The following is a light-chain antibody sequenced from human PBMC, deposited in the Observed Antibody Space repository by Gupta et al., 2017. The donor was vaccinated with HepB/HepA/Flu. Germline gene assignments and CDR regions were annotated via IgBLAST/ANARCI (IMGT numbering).Light chain of an antibody. V-gene: IGKV1-39*01. J-gene: IGKJ4*01. CDR3: QQSYSTPP. CDR2: EAS. Sequence: DIQMTQSPSSLSASVGDRVTISCRTSQSISNYLNWYQQNPGKAPQLLIYEASKGQRGVPSRFSGSGSGTDFTLTISGRQHEDFATYYWQQSYSTPPFGGGTKVEIK. CDR1: QSISNY.